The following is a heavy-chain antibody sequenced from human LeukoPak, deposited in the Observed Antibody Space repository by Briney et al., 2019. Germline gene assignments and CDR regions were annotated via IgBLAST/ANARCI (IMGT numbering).Heavy chain of an antibody. Sequence: SETLSLTCTVSGGSISSYYWSWIRKPPGKGQEWIGYIYYSGSTNYNPSLKSRVTISVDTSKNQFSLKLSSVTAADTAVYYCARVLMLPTPRNYYYYGMDVWGQGTTVTVSS. J-gene: IGHJ6*02. D-gene: IGHD3-16*01. CDR3: ARVLMLPTPRNYYYYGMDV. CDR1: GGSISSYY. V-gene: IGHV4-59*01. CDR2: IYYSGST.